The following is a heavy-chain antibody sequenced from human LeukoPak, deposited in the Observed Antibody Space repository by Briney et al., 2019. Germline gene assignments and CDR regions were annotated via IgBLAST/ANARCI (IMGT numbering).Heavy chain of an antibody. CDR2: ITSGSSTI. D-gene: IGHD6-13*01. V-gene: IGHV3-48*04. CDR1: GFTFDSYS. CDR3: ASYSSSWFPLDY. Sequence: GGSLRLSCVASGFTFDSYSMSWVRQAPGKGLEWVSYITSGSSTIYYPDSVKGRFTISRDNAKNSLYLQMNSLRAEDTAVYYCASYSSSWFPLDYWGQGTLVTVSS. J-gene: IGHJ4*02.